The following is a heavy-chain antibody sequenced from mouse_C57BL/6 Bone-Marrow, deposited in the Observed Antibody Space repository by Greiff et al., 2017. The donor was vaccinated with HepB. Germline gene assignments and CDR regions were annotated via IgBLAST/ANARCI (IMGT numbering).Heavy chain of an antibody. CDR3: AREEGNYFDY. CDR2: IWSGGST. Sequence: QVQLKQLGPGPVQPSQSLSITCTGSGFSLTSHGVHRVRQSPGMGLEWLGVIWSGGSTDYNAAFISRLSISKDNSKRQVFFKMNRPQADDTALCYCAREEGNYFDYWGQGTTLTVSS. V-gene: IGHV2-2*01. CDR1: GFSLTSHG. J-gene: IGHJ2*01.